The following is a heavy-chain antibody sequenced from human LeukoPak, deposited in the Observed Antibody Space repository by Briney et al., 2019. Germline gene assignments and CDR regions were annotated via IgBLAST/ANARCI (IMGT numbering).Heavy chain of an antibody. J-gene: IGHJ5*02. D-gene: IGHD2-21*02. CDR2: ISVYNGNV. V-gene: IGHV1-18*01. CDR1: GYIFSNYG. CDR3: ARLGYCGGDCYSDWFDP. Sequence: ASVKVSCKASGYIFSNYGISWVRQAPGQGLEWMGWISVYNGNVKYAQKFQGRVTITADESTSTAYMELSSLRSGDTAVYYCARLGYCGGDCYSDWFDPWGQGTLVTVSS.